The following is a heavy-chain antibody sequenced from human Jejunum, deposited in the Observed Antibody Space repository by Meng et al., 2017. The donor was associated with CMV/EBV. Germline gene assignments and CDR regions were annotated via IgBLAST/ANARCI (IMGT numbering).Heavy chain of an antibody. CDR1: GGSFSAYY. CDR3: ARGIYGDYVLPLYWYFDL. D-gene: IGHD4-17*01. V-gene: IGHV4-34*01. J-gene: IGHJ2*01. CDR2: INHSGST. Sequence: GGSFSAYYWSWIRQPPGKGLEWIGEINHSGSTYYSSSLKSRVTISLDTSKNQFSLKLSSVTAADTAVYYCARGIYGDYVLPLYWYFDLWGRGTLVTVSS.